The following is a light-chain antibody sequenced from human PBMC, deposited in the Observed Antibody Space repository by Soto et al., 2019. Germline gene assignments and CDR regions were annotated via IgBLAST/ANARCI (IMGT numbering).Light chain of an antibody. CDR3: MQALQAPFT. V-gene: IGKV2-28*01. CDR2: LGS. J-gene: IGKJ3*01. Sequence: IVMTQSPLSLPVTPGEPASISCRSSQSLLHSNGHNYLDWYLQRPGQSPHLLIYLGSFRASGVPDRFSGSASGTDFTLRISRVEDEDVGTYYCMQALQAPFTFGPGTKVDIK. CDR1: QSLLHSNGHNY.